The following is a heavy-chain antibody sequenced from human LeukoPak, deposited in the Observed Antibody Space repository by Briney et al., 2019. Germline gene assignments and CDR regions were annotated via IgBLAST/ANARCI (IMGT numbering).Heavy chain of an antibody. CDR2: ISGSGGST. CDR3: AKVGLWFGEFLDY. V-gene: IGHV3-23*01. J-gene: IGHJ4*02. CDR1: GFTFSSYA. Sequence: GGSLRLSCAASGFTFSSYAMSWVRQAPGKGLEWVSAISGSGGSTYYADSVKGRFTISKDNSKNTLYLQMNSLRAEDTAVYYCAKVGLWFGEFLDYWGQGTLVTVSS. D-gene: IGHD3-10*01.